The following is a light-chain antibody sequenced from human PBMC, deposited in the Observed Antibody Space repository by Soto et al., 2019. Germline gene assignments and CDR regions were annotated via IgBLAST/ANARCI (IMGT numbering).Light chain of an antibody. V-gene: IGKV1-5*01. CDR1: QSISSW. J-gene: IGKJ1*01. CDR2: DAS. Sequence: MTQSPDTLSVSLGERATLSCRASQSISSWLAWYQQKPGKAPKLLIYDASSLESGVPSRFSGSGSGTEFTLTISSLQPDDFATYYCQQYNSYSWTFGQGTKVDIK. CDR3: QQYNSYSWT.